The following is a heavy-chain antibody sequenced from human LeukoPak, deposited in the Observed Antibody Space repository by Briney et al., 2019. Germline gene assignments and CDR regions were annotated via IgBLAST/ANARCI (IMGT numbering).Heavy chain of an antibody. J-gene: IGHJ3*02. CDR2: IRSKVYGGTT. V-gene: IGHV3-49*04. D-gene: IGHD3-3*01. CDR1: GFTFGDYA. Sequence: GSLRLSCTASGFTFGDYAMSWVRQAPGKGLEWVGFIRSKVYGGTTEYAASVKVRFTISRDDSKSIAYLQMTSLKTEDAGVYYCTRFTIVGVVDAFDIWGQGTMVTASS. CDR3: TRFTIVGVVDAFDI.